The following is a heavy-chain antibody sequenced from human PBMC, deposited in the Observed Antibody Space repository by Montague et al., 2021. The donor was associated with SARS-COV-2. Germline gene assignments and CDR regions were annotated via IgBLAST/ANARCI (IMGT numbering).Heavy chain of an antibody. CDR2: IYAGESST. Sequence: SLRLSCAASGFTFGKYAMSWVRQVPGKGLEWVSVIYAGESSTSYADSVEGRFTISRDNSKNLVFLQMNSLRAEDTAVYYCAKDGGFYSNFKSAGLDVWGQGTTVTVSS. D-gene: IGHD4-11*01. V-gene: IGHV3-23*03. CDR1: GFTFGKYA. CDR3: AKDGGFYSNFKSAGLDV. J-gene: IGHJ6*02.